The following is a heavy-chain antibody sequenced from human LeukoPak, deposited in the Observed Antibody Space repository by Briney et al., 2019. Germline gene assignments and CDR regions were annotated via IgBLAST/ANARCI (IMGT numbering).Heavy chain of an antibody. CDR3: AKDGDTGAAGYYFDY. J-gene: IGHJ4*02. V-gene: IGHV3-30*18. Sequence: GGSLRLSCAAPGFTFRNYGMHWVRQAPGKGLEWVAVISTDGRDKYHTDSVRGRFTISRDNSQNTLYLQMTSLRDEDTALYRCAKDGDTGAAGYYFDYWGQGTLVTVSS. CDR1: GFTFRNYG. CDR2: ISTDGRDK. D-gene: IGHD5-18*01.